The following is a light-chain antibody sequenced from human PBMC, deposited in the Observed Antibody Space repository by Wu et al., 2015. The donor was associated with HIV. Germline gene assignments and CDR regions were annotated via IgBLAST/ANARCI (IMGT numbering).Light chain of an antibody. CDR2: RAS. Sequence: QSPSSLSASTGDRVTITCRASQGIGNYLAWYQHKPGHAPQLLISRASTLGNGVPSRFSGTGSGTEFTLTVSCLQSEDFATYFCQQYITYPVTFGGGTDGGDQT. CDR3: QQYITYPVT. J-gene: IGKJ4*01. CDR1: QGIGNY. V-gene: IGKV1-8*01.